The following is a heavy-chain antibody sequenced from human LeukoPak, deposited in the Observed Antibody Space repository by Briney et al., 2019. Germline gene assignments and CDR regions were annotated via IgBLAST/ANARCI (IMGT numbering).Heavy chain of an antibody. V-gene: IGHV3-33*01. D-gene: IGHD6-19*01. Sequence: GGSLRLSCAASGFTFSNYAMHWVRQAPGKGLEWVAVIWYDRGDNYYADAVKGRFTISRDDSKNTLYLQIKSLRAEDTAVYYCARDKWGNGWTGSIDNWGQGTLVTVSA. J-gene: IGHJ4*02. CDR1: GFTFSNYA. CDR2: IWYDRGDN. CDR3: ARDKWGNGWTGSIDN.